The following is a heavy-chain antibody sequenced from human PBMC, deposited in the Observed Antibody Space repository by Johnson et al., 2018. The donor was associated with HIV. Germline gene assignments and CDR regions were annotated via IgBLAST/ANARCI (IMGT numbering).Heavy chain of an antibody. V-gene: IGHV3-20*04. D-gene: IGHD2-2*01. Sequence: VQLVESGGGLVQPGGSLRLSCAAAGFTFSSYVMTWVRQAPGKGLEWVSGLHWNGGSTGNADSVKGRFTISRDNAKNSLYLQLNSLRAEDTALYYCARGPYCSSSGCYGSGTYSSAFDIWGQGTMVTVSS. CDR3: ARGPYCSSSGCYGSGTYSSAFDI. J-gene: IGHJ3*02. CDR1: GFTFSSYV. CDR2: LHWNGGST.